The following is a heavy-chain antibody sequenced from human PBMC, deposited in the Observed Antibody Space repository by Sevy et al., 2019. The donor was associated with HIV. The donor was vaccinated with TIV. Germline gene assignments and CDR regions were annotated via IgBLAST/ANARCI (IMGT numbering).Heavy chain of an antibody. V-gene: IGHV3-11*06. CDR1: GFTFSDYY. CDR2: ISSSSSYT. Sequence: GGSLRLSCAASGFTFSDYYMSWIRQAPGKGLEWVSYISSSSSYTNYADSVKGRFTISRDNAKNSLYLQMNSLRAEDTAVYYCARVYYDSSGYEGPDYWGQGTLVTISS. D-gene: IGHD3-22*01. J-gene: IGHJ4*02. CDR3: ARVYYDSSGYEGPDY.